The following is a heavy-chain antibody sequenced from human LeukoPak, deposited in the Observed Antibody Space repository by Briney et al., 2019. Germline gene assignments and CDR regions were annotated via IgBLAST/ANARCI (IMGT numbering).Heavy chain of an antibody. J-gene: IGHJ4*02. Sequence: SETLSLTCTVSGGSVSSGSYYWSWLRQHPGKGLEWIGYIYYSGSTYYNPSLKSRVTISVDTSKNQFSLKLSSVTAADTAVYYCARGMAVVTFDYWAREPWSPSPQ. V-gene: IGHV4-31*02. CDR2: IYYSGST. CDR3: ARGMAVVTFDY. CDR1: GGSVSSGSYY. D-gene: IGHD6-19*01.